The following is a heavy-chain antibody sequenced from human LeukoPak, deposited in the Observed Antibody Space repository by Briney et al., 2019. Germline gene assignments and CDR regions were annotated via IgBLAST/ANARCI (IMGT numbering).Heavy chain of an antibody. J-gene: IGHJ4*02. CDR3: ARVSSGWYIKDY. V-gene: IGHV1-69*13. D-gene: IGHD6-19*01. Sequence: ASVKVSCKASGGTFSSYAISWVRQAPGQGLEWMGGIIPIFGTANYAQKFQGRVTITAGESTSTAYMELSSLRSEDTAVYYCARVSSGWYIKDYWGQGTLVTVSS. CDR2: IIPIFGTA. CDR1: GGTFSSYA.